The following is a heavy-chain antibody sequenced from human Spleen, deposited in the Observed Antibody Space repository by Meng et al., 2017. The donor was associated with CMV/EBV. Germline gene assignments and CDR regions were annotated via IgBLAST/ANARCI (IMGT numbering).Heavy chain of an antibody. J-gene: IGHJ5*02. D-gene: IGHD3-10*01. CDR1: FSLSTSGVG. Sequence: FSLSTSGVGVGWIRQPPGKALEWLALIYWNDDKRYSPSLKSRLTITKDTSNNQVVLTMTNMDPVDTATYYCAHRRSTMVRGANPWFDPWGQGTLVTVSS. CDR2: IYWNDDK. V-gene: IGHV2-5*01. CDR3: AHRRSTMVRGANPWFDP.